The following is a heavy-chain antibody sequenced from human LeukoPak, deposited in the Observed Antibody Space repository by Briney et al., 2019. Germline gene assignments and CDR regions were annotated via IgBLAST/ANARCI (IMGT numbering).Heavy chain of an antibody. D-gene: IGHD2-15*01. CDR1: GYTFTGYY. J-gene: IGHJ6*03. CDR2: INPNSGGT. CDR3: ARGCSGGSCYSYYYYYTDV. Sequence: GASVKVSCKASGYTFTGYYMHWVRQAPGQGLEWMGWINPNSGGTNYAQKFQGRVTMTRDTSISTAYMELSRLRSDDTAVYYCARGCSGGSCYSYYYYYTDVWGKGTTVTVSS. V-gene: IGHV1-2*02.